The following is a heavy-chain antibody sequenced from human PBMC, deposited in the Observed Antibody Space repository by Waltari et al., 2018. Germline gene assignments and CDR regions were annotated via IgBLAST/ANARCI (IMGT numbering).Heavy chain of an antibody. CDR2: VYGIGAT. CDR1: GDSLGGGTVS. D-gene: IGHD3-10*01. V-gene: IGHV4-61*02. J-gene: IGHJ6*02. Sequence: VQLQESGPGLVAPSQTLSLTCTVSGDSLGGGTVSWSWIRQPVGRGLEWIGHVYGIGATKYNPSLEARVSISLDTSKNQFSLDLKYVTAADTAVYYCARERGLIFTSRPYNYNGVDVWGQGTTVIVSS. CDR3: ARERGLIFTSRPYNYNGVDV.